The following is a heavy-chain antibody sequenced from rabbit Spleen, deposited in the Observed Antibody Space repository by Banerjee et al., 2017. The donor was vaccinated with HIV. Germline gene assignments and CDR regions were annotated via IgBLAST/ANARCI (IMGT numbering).Heavy chain of an antibody. CDR2: IDIGEGNT. J-gene: IGHJ4*01. CDR1: GFDFSINYV. CDR3: VRDQAHMLDL. Sequence: QKQLMESGGGLVQPEGSLTLTCTVSGFDFSINYVMRWVRQAPGKGLEWIGIIDIGEGNTDYASWVNGRFTISKTSSTTATLQMTSLTAADTATYFCVRDQAHMLDLWGQGTLVTVS. V-gene: IGHV1S45*01. D-gene: IGHD1-1*01.